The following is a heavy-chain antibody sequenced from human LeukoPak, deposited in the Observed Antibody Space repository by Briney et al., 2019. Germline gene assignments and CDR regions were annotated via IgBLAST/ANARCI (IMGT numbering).Heavy chain of an antibody. J-gene: IGHJ4*02. V-gene: IGHV3-20*04. Sequence: GGSLRLSCAASGFTFDDCGMSWVRQPPGKGLEWVSGINWNGGSIGYADSVKGRFTISRDNAKNSLYLQMNSLRAEDTALYYCAKDTFSSSWSQFDYWGQGTLVTVSS. D-gene: IGHD6-13*01. CDR1: GFTFDDCG. CDR3: AKDTFSSSWSQFDY. CDR2: INWNGGSI.